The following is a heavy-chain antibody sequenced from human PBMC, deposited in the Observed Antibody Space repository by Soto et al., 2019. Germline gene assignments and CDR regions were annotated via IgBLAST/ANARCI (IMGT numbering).Heavy chain of an antibody. Sequence: EVQLLESGGGLVQPGGSLRLSCAASGFTFSSYAMSWVRQAPGKGLEWVSAISGSGGSTYYADSVKGRFTISRDNSKNTLYLQMSSLRAEDTAVYYCAKAYGDYVVPSWFDPWGQGTLVTVSS. V-gene: IGHV3-23*01. D-gene: IGHD4-17*01. J-gene: IGHJ5*02. CDR2: ISGSGGST. CDR3: AKAYGDYVVPSWFDP. CDR1: GFTFSSYA.